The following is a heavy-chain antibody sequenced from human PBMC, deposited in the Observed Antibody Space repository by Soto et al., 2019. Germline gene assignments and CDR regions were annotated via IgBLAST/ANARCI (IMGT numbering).Heavy chain of an antibody. Sequence: EVQLVESGGGVLRPGGSLRLSCAASGFTFDDYGMSWARQAPGKGLEWVSGVNWTGGSTGYADSVKGRFTISRDNAKNSLYLQMNSLRAEYTAFYYCVRWASLNFDYWGQGTLVTVSS. V-gene: IGHV3-20*04. J-gene: IGHJ4*02. CDR2: VNWTGGST. CDR1: GFTFDDYG. D-gene: IGHD1-26*01. CDR3: VRWASLNFDY.